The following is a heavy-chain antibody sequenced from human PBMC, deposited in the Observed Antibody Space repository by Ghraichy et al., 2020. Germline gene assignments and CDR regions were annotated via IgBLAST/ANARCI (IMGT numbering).Heavy chain of an antibody. CDR3: AREIGVALEFDF. D-gene: IGHD3-3*01. V-gene: IGHV3-48*02. CDR2: ISSSSGNI. Sequence: GESLNISCAASGFTFSSYSMNWVRQAPGKGLEWVSYISSSSGNIYYADSVKGRFTISRDNAKSTLYLQMNSLRDEDTAVYYCAREIGVALEFDFWGQGTLVTVSS. CDR1: GFTFSSYS. J-gene: IGHJ4*02.